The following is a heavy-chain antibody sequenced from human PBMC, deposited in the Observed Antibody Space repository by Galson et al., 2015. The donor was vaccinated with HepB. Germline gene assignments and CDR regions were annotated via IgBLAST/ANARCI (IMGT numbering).Heavy chain of an antibody. J-gene: IGHJ6*02. CDR3: AKDHEVREYGMDV. D-gene: IGHD3-10*01. CDR2: INPSGGST. Sequence: SVKVSCKASGYTFTSYYMHWVRQAPGQGLEWMGIINPSGGSTSYAQKFQGRVTMTRDTSTSTVYMELSSLRSEDTAVYYCAKDHEVREYGMDVRGQGTTVTVSS. CDR1: GYTFTSYY. V-gene: IGHV1-46*01.